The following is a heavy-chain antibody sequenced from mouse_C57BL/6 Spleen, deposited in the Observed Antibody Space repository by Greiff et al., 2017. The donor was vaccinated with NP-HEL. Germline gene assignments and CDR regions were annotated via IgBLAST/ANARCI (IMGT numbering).Heavy chain of an antibody. J-gene: IGHJ3*01. CDR2: IHPSSGYT. CDR1: GYTFTSYW. D-gene: IGHD2-3*01. Sequence: VQLQQSGAELAKPGASVKLSCKASGYTFTSYWMHWVKQRPGQGLEWIGYIHPSSGYTKYNQKFKNKATLTADKSSSTAYMQLSSLTYEDSAVYYCAREDYDGYSWFAYWGQGTLVTVSA. CDR3: AREDYDGYSWFAY. V-gene: IGHV1-7*01.